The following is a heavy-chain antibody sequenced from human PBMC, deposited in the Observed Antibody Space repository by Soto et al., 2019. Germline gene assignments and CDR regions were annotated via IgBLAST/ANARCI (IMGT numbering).Heavy chain of an antibody. CDR1: GYTFTSYD. J-gene: IGHJ5*02. CDR2: MNPNSGNT. D-gene: IGHD1-20*01. V-gene: IGHV1-8*01. CDR3: AREYNCSQRFDP. Sequence: QVQLVQSGAEVKKPGASVKVSCKASGYTFTSYDINWVRQATGQGVEWMGWMNPNSGNTGYAQKFQGRVTMTRNTSISTAYMELSSLRSDDTAVYYCAREYNCSQRFDPWGQGPVVTVSS.